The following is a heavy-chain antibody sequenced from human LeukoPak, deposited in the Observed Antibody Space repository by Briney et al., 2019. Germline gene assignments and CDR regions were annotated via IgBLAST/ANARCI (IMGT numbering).Heavy chain of an antibody. CDR1: GFTFTNYA. Sequence: GGSLRLSCAASGFTFTNYAMTWVGHAPGKGLEWVAATVGIGPDTYHADSVKGRFTISRDNAKDSVYLQMNSLRAEDSAIYYCAREGFYFFDFWGQGTLVTVSS. CDR3: AREGFYFFDF. V-gene: IGHV3-23*01. CDR2: TVGIGPDT. J-gene: IGHJ4*01.